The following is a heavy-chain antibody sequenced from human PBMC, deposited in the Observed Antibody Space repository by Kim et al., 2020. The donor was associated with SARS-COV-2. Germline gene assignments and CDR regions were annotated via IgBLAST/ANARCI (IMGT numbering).Heavy chain of an antibody. CDR2: ISAYNGNT. Sequence: ASVKVSCKASGYTFTSYGISWVRQAPGQGLEWMGWISAYNGNTNYAQKLQGRVTMTTDTSTSTAYMELRSLRSDDTAVYYCARRPPGRDGYNYWFDPWGQGTLVTVSS. J-gene: IGHJ5*02. CDR1: GYTFTSYG. CDR3: ARRPPGRDGYNYWFDP. D-gene: IGHD5-12*01. V-gene: IGHV1-18*01.